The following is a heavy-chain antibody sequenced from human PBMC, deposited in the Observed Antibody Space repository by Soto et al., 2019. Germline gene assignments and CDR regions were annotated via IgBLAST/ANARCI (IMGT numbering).Heavy chain of an antibody. CDR2: IHYSGST. Sequence: QGQLQESGPGLVRPSETLSLTCTVSGASITSYYWSWIRQSSGKGLEWIGYIHYSGSTNYNPSLESRVTMSIDTSESPFSLMLRSVTAADTAVYYCARLDYYYYLDVWGKGTAVTVSS. CDR3: ARLDYYYYLDV. CDR1: GASITSYY. V-gene: IGHV4-59*12. J-gene: IGHJ6*03.